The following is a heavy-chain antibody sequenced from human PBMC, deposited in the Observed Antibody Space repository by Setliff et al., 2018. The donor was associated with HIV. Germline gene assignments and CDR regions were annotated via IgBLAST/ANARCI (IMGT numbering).Heavy chain of an antibody. Sequence: ASVKVSCKAFTNDFSSQSFSWVRQAPGQGLEWMGWISAYNGNRRYRQTFQDRLTMTTDTSTSTAYMELRSLRSDDTAVYYCARHRIAVAGTEDYWGQGTLVTVSS. V-gene: IGHV1-18*01. CDR3: ARHRIAVAGTEDY. D-gene: IGHD6-19*01. CDR1: TNDFSSQS. CDR2: ISAYNGNR. J-gene: IGHJ4*02.